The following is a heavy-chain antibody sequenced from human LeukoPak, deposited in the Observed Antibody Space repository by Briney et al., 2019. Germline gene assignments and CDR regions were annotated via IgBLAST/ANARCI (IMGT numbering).Heavy chain of an antibody. CDR3: ARDGGSAAAGELDY. CDR2: INYSGNT. Sequence: SETLSLTCTVSGGSIGSYYWGWIRQPPGRGPEWIGIINYSGNTYYNPSLKSRVTISVDTPKNQFSLKVSSVTAADTAVYYCARDGGSAAAGELDYWGQGTLVAVSS. CDR1: GGSIGSYY. D-gene: IGHD6-13*01. J-gene: IGHJ4*02. V-gene: IGHV4-39*07.